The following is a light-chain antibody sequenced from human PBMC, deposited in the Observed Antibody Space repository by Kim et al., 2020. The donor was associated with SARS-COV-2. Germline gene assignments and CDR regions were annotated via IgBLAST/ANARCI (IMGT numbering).Light chain of an antibody. CDR3: QQYKSGAA. Sequence: DIQMTQSPSTLSASAGDRVTITCRASQSIDIWLAWYQQKPGKVPKLLIYKASTLESGVPSRFSGSGSGTEFTLTISSLQPDDFATYYCQQYKSGAAFGQGTKVDIK. CDR2: KAS. J-gene: IGKJ1*01. V-gene: IGKV1-5*03. CDR1: QSIDIW.